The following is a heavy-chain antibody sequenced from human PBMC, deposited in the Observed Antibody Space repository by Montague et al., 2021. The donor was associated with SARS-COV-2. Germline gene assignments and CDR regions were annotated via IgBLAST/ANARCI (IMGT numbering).Heavy chain of an antibody. CDR1: GFSLNTSGEG. CDR3: ARYGDYGSWFDP. V-gene: IGHV2-5*02. D-gene: IGHD4-17*01. Sequence: PALVKPTQTLTLTCTFSGFSLNTSGEGVGWVRQPPGKALEWLALIYWGDDKRYSPSLKSRSTISKDTTKNEVVLTVANMDPVDTATYYCARYGDYGSWFDPWGQGTLFTVSS. J-gene: IGHJ5*02. CDR2: IYWGDDK.